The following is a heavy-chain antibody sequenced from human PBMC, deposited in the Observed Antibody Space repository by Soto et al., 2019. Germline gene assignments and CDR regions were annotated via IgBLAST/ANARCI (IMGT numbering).Heavy chain of an antibody. V-gene: IGHV4-59*01. CDR1: GGSISSYY. D-gene: IGHD3-16*01. CDR3: ARSPIDYWGRGIIAYLDV. CDR2: IYSSGSA. J-gene: IGHJ6*02. Sequence: ASETLSLTCTVSGGSISSYYWSWIRQPPGKGLECVGYIYSSGSANYNPSLRTRATISLDTSKSQFSLRLSSVTSADTALYYCARSPIDYWGRGIIAYLDVWGQGTTEPVSS.